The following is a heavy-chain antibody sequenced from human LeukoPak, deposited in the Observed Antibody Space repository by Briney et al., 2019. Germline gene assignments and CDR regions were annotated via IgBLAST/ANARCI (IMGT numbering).Heavy chain of an antibody. CDR3: ARDQSYGGNDY. CDR2: IKQDGSEK. CDR1: GFTVSSNY. V-gene: IGHV3-7*04. D-gene: IGHD4-23*01. J-gene: IGHJ4*02. Sequence: PGGSLRLSCAASGFTVSSNYMSWVRQAPGKGLEWVANIKQDGSEKYYVDSVKGRFTISRDNAKNSLYLQMNSLRAEDTAVYYCARDQSYGGNDYWGQGTLVTVSS.